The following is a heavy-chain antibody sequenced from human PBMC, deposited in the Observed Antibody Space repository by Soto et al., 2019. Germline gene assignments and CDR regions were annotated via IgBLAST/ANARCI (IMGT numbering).Heavy chain of an antibody. CDR3: AIISHCSSTSCYGYYYYGMDV. J-gene: IGHJ6*02. D-gene: IGHD2-2*01. Sequence: ALVKFPCSASVYTFTSYDINWVRQATGQGLEWMGWMNPNSGNTGYAQKFQGRVTMNRNTSISTAYMELSSLRSEDTAVYYCAIISHCSSTSCYGYYYYGMDVWGQGTTVTVSS. CDR2: MNPNSGNT. V-gene: IGHV1-8*01. CDR1: VYTFTSYD.